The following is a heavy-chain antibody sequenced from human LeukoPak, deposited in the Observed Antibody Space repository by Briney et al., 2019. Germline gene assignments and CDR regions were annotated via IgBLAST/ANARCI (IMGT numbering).Heavy chain of an antibody. V-gene: IGHV4-39*07. D-gene: IGHD1-26*01. Sequence: PSETLSLTCTVSGGSISSSSYYWGWIRQPPGKGLEWIGSIYYSGSTYYNPSLKSRVTISVDTSKNQFSLKLSSVTAADTAVYYCVSGRYSFYYFDYWGQGTLVTVSS. J-gene: IGHJ4*02. CDR3: VSGRYSFYYFDY. CDR2: IYYSGST. CDR1: GGSISSSSYY.